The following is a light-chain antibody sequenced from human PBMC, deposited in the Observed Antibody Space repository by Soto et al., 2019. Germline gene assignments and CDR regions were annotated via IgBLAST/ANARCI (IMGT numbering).Light chain of an antibody. CDR1: SGHSSYI. J-gene: IGLJ3*02. CDR2: LEGSGSY. Sequence: QLVLTQSSSASASLGSSVKLTCTLSSGHSSYIIAWHQQQPGKAPRYLMKLEGSGSYNKGSEVPDRFSGSSSGADRYLTISNLQFEDEADYYCETWDSNTRVFGGGTQLTVL. V-gene: IGLV4-60*02. CDR3: ETWDSNTRV.